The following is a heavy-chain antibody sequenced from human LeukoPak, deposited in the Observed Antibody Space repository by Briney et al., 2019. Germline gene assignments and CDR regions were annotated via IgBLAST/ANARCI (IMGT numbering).Heavy chain of an antibody. J-gene: IGHJ4*02. CDR3: ARDMVRGVISSHGV. D-gene: IGHD3-10*01. Sequence: ASVKVSCKASGYTFTSYGISWERQAPGQGLEWMGWISAYNGNTNYAQKLQGRVTMTTDTSTSTAYMELRSLRSDDTAVYYCARDMVRGVISSHGVWGQGTLVTVSS. V-gene: IGHV1-18*01. CDR1: GYTFTSYG. CDR2: ISAYNGNT.